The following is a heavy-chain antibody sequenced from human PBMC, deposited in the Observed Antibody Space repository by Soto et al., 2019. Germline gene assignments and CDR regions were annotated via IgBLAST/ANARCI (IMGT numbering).Heavy chain of an antibody. J-gene: IGHJ4*02. CDR2: IKEDGSVR. CDR3: TRDFQGY. Sequence: PGGSLRLSCAGSGFTLSDHYIDWVRQAPGKGLEWVANIKEDGSVRNYVDSVKGRFTISRDNAKNSLFLQMNSLRADDTAVYYCTRDFQGYWGQGTLVTVSS. CDR1: GFTLSDHY. V-gene: IGHV3-7*01.